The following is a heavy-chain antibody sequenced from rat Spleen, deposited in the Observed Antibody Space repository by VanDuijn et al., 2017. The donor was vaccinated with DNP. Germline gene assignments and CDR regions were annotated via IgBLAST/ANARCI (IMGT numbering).Heavy chain of an antibody. Sequence: QVQLKESGPGLVQPSQTLSLTCTVSGFSLTSYGVSWVRQPPGKGLEWIAAISRGGNTYYNPALTSRLSISRDTSKSQVFLKMNSLQTEDTAIYFCTRDPTYYGYKGFDYWGQGVMVTVSS. CDR1: GFSLTSYG. D-gene: IGHD1-9*01. CDR3: TRDPTYYGYKGFDY. CDR2: ISRGGNT. J-gene: IGHJ2*01. V-gene: IGHV2S12*01.